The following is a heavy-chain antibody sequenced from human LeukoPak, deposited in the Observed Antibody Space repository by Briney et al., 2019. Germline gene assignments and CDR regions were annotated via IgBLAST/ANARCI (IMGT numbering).Heavy chain of an antibody. CDR2: ISGPGGAT. CDR3: AKDNGYSYGYYFDY. Sequence: GGSLRLSCAASGFTFSSSAMSWVRQAPGKGLEWVSAISGPGGATYYADSVKGRFTISRDNSKNTLDLQMNSLRAEDTAVYYCAKDNGYSYGYYFDYWGQGTLVTVSS. CDR1: GFTFSSSA. D-gene: IGHD5-18*01. J-gene: IGHJ4*02. V-gene: IGHV3-23*01.